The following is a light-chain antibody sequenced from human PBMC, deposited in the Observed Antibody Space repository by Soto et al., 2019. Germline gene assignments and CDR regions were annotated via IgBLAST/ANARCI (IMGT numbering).Light chain of an antibody. CDR3: AVWDDSLNVL. CDR1: ASNIGGQT. V-gene: IGLV1-44*01. Sequence: QSVLTQPPSASGTPGQRVTISCSGGASNIGGQTVNWYQHLPGTAPKLLIYSNNQRPSGIPDRFSGSKSGTSASLAISGLQSEDEADYYCAVWDDSLNVLFGGGTKLTVL. J-gene: IGLJ2*01. CDR2: SNN.